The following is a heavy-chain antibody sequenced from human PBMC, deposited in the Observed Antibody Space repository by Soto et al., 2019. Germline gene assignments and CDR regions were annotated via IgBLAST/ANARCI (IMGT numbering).Heavy chain of an antibody. CDR1: GDSVSSNRVT. D-gene: IGHD2-2*01. CDR3: VRLVGNSWLDF. Sequence: SQTLSLTCVISGDSVSSNRVTWNWIRQSPTRGLEWLGRTYFRSKWYNDYAESVRSRITIDPDTSKNQFSLHLNSVTPEDTAVYNCVRLVGNSWLDFWGQGTLVTVSS. V-gene: IGHV6-1*01. CDR2: TYFRSKWYN. J-gene: IGHJ5*01.